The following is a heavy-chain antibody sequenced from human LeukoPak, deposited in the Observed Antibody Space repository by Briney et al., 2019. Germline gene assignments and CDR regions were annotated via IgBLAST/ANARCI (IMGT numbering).Heavy chain of an antibody. CDR2: ISSSGSTI. V-gene: IGHV3-11*04. D-gene: IGHD3-3*01. CDR1: GFTFSDYY. J-gene: IGHJ6*03. Sequence: PGGSLRLSCAASGFTFSDYYMSWIRQAPGKGMEWVSYISSSGSTIYYADSVKGRFTISRDNAKNSLYLQMNSLRAEDTAVYYCARDSSWSPYYYMDVWGKGTTVTVSS. CDR3: ARDSSWSPYYYMDV.